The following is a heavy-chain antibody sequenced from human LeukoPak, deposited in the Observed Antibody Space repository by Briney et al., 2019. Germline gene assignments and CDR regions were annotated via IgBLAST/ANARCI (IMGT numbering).Heavy chain of an antibody. Sequence: PGRSLRLSCAASGFTLSEYGMHWVPQAPAKGLEGVSLNWYDGSNKYYADSVKGRFTISRDDSKNTLYLQMNSLRAEDTALYYCARDRAMVVGSSWYYDYWGQGTLVTVSS. CDR3: ARDRAMVVGSSWYYDY. D-gene: IGHD5-18*01. V-gene: IGHV3-33*01. CDR2: NWYDGSNK. J-gene: IGHJ4*02. CDR1: GFTLSEYG.